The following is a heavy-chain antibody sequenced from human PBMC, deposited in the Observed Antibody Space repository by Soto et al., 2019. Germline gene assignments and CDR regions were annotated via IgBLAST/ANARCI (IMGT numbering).Heavy chain of an antibody. Sequence: QVQLQESGPGLVKPSETLSLTCNVSGGSISGYYWAWIRQPPGKGLEWIGYIYFTGNANYSPSLKSRVTMSVDMSTNQFSLNLRSVTAADTAVYYCARDSPLHNGGNSGPDYWGQGTVVTVSS. V-gene: IGHV4-59*01. CDR3: ARDSPLHNGGNSGPDY. CDR1: GGSISGYY. CDR2: IYFTGNA. D-gene: IGHD2-21*02. J-gene: IGHJ4*02.